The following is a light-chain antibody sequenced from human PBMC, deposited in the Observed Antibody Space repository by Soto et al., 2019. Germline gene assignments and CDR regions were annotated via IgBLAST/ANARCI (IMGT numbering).Light chain of an antibody. J-gene: IGKJ4*01. CDR1: QSISIW. Sequence: DIQMTQSPSTLSASVGDRVTITCRASQSISIWLAWYQQKPGKAPNLLIYDVSSLESGVSSRFSGSGSGTEFTLTISSLQPDDFATYYCQQYNSYSLFGGGTKVDIK. CDR2: DVS. V-gene: IGKV1-5*01. CDR3: QQYNSYSL.